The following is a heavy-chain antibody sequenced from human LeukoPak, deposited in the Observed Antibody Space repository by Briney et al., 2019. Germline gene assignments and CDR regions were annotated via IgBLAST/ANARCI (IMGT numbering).Heavy chain of an antibody. CDR3: ARINSGYSGSYFEDY. CDR1: GFSLSTSGMC. Sequence: SGPTLVKPTQTLTLTCTFSGFSLSTSGMCVSWIRQPPGKALEWLARIDWDDDKYYSTSLKTRLTISKDTSKNQVVLTMTNMDPVDTATYYCARINSGYSGSYFEDYWGQGTLVTVSS. D-gene: IGHD1-26*01. CDR2: IDWDDDK. V-gene: IGHV2-70*11. J-gene: IGHJ4*02.